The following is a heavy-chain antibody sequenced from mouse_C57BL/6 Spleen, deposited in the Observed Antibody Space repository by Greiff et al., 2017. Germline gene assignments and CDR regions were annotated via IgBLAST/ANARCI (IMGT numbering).Heavy chain of an antibody. Sequence: VMLVESGPGLVAPSQRLSITCTVSGFSLTSYGVHWVRQPPGKGLEWLVVIWSDGSTTYNSALKSRLSISKDNSKSQVFLKMNSLQTDDTAMYYCARHEVGDYGAMDYWGQGTSVTVSS. D-gene: IGHD2-4*01. CDR1: GFSLTSYG. CDR3: ARHEVGDYGAMDY. J-gene: IGHJ4*01. V-gene: IGHV2-6-1*01. CDR2: IWSDGST.